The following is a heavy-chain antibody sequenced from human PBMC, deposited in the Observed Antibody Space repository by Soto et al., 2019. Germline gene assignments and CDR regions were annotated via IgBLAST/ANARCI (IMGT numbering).Heavy chain of an antibody. Sequence: EVQVLESGGGLEQPGGSLRVSCAASGFTFSNYAMSWVRQAPGKGLEWVSSISGSGGSRNYAGSVKGRFTISRDNSKNMLYLQMNSLRAEDTAVYYCAKDLGIGFGTLYYNYGMDVWGQGTTVTVSS. V-gene: IGHV3-23*01. CDR2: ISGSGGSR. J-gene: IGHJ6*02. CDR1: GFTFSNYA. D-gene: IGHD3-10*01. CDR3: AKDLGIGFGTLYYNYGMDV.